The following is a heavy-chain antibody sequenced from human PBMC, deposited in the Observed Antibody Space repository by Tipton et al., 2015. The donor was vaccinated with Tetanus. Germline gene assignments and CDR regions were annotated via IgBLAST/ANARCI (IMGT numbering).Heavy chain of an antibody. CDR1: GDSGSRHY. D-gene: IGHD6-6*01. CDR3: ARDQGGGRVVRLNWFDP. CDR2: IFYSGNS. Sequence: TLSLTCSVSGDSGSRHYWSWIRQPPGKALEWIGDIFYSGNSISNPSFRSRVTMSVDTSRTLFSLTLIAVTAADTAVYYCARDQGGGRVVRLNWFDPWGQGTLVTVSS. J-gene: IGHJ5*02. V-gene: IGHV4-59*02.